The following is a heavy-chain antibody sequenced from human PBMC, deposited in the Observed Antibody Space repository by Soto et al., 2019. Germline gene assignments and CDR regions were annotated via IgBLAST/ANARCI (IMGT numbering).Heavy chain of an antibody. CDR1: GFTLSNYW. CDR2: IKYDGSAK. Sequence: GGSLRLSCAASGFTLSNYWVNWVRQTPWKGLEWVANIKYDGSAKTYADSVAGRLVISRDNTKNSVYLHMDSLRVDDTAVYYCATLRRDGSPVQWGQGTLVTVSS. CDR3: ATLRRDGSPVQ. D-gene: IGHD1-26*01. V-gene: IGHV3-7*03. J-gene: IGHJ4*01.